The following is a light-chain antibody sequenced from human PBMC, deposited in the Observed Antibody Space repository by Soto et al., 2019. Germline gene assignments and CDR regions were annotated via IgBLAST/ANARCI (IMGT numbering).Light chain of an antibody. J-gene: IGKJ1*01. CDR2: GAS. CDR1: QSLSSNY. Sequence: DIVLTQSPDTLSLSPGERATLSCRASQSLSSNYLAWYQQKPGQAPRLLIYGASSRATGIPDRFSGSGSGTEFTLTISRLEAEDFTVYYCQRYGDSPPWTFGQGTKVEIK. CDR3: QRYGDSPPWT. V-gene: IGKV3-20*01.